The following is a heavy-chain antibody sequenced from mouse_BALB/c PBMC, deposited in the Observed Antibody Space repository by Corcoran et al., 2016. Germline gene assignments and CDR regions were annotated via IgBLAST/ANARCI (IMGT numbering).Heavy chain of an antibody. D-gene: IGHD2-2*01. CDR3: AKGDGHGGFAY. CDR1: GYTFTNYG. Sequence: QIQLVQSGPELKKPGETVKISCKASGYTFTNYGMNWVKQAPGKGLKWMGWINTYTGEPTYADDFKGRFAFSLETSASTAYLQINNLKNEDTATYFCAKGDGHGGFAYWGQGTLVTVSA. V-gene: IGHV9-3-1*01. CDR2: INTYTGEP. J-gene: IGHJ3*01.